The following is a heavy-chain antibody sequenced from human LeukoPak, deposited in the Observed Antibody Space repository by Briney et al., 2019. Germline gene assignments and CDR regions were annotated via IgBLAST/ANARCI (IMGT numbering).Heavy chain of an antibody. D-gene: IGHD1-26*01. J-gene: IGHJ4*02. CDR2: ISYDGSNK. CDR3: AKDDLTLWELPDY. V-gene: IGHV3-30*18. CDR1: GFTFSSYG. Sequence: TGGSLRLSCAASGFTFSSYGMHWVRQAPGKGLEWVAVISYDGSNKYYADSVKGRFTISRDNSKNTLYLQMNSLRAEDTAVYYCAKDDLTLWELPDYWGQGTLVTVSP.